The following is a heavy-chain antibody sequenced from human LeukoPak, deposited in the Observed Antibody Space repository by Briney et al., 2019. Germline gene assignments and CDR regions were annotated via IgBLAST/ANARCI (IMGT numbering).Heavy chain of an antibody. D-gene: IGHD3-22*01. CDR3: ARSDSSGYLSDY. J-gene: IGHJ4*02. CDR2: SRNKVNSYTT. CDR1: GFTFSDHY. Sequence: GGSLRLSCAASGFTFSDHYMDWVRQAPGGGLEWVGRSRNKVNSYTTEYAAPAKGRFTISRDDSKNSVYLQMNSLKTEDTAVYYCARSDSSGYLSDYWGQGTLVTVSS. V-gene: IGHV3-72*01.